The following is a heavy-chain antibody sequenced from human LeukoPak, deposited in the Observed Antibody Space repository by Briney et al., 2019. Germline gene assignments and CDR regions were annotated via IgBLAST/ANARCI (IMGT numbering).Heavy chain of an antibody. CDR2: INHSGST. D-gene: IGHD3-3*01. V-gene: IGHV4-34*01. J-gene: IGHJ5*02. CDR3: ARGHGSGLEWLLSWFDP. CDR1: GGSFSGYY. Sequence: SETLSLTCAVYGGSFSGYYWSWIRRPPGKGLEWIGEINHSGSTNYNPSLKSRVTISVDTSKNQFSLKLSSVTAADTAVYYCARGHGSGLEWLLSWFDPWGQGTLVTVSS.